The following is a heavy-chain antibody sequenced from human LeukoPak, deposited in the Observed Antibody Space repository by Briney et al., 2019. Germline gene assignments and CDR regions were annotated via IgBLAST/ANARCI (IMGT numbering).Heavy chain of an antibody. D-gene: IGHD6-13*01. V-gene: IGHV3-23*01. CDR3: AKGAAAGKVDWFDP. CDR1: GFTFSNFA. CDR2: ITGYGAT. Sequence: GGSLRLSCAASGFTFSNFAMMWVRQAPGTGLQWVSTITGYGATFYADSVRGRFTIFRETSMNTLFLQMNRLGAEDTAVYYCAKGAAAGKVDWFDPWGQGTLVTVSS. J-gene: IGHJ5*02.